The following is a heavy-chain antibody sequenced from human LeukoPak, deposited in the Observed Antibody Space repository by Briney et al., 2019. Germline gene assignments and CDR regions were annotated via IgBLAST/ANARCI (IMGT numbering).Heavy chain of an antibody. D-gene: IGHD1-26*01. CDR3: ARDHGGGSYTPSLDY. CDR2: ISSSSSYI. V-gene: IGHV3-21*01. J-gene: IGHJ4*02. Sequence: PGGSLRLSCAASGFTFSNAWMSWVRRAPGKGLEWVSSISSSSSYIYYADSVKGRFTISRDNAKNSLYLQMNSLRAEDTAVYYCARDHGGGSYTPSLDYWGQGTLVTVSS. CDR1: GFTFSNAW.